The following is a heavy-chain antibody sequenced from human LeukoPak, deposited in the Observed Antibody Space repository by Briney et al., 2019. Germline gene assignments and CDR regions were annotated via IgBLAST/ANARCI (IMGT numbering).Heavy chain of an antibody. CDR1: GFTFSSYG. V-gene: IGHV3-33*01. CDR3: ARALWPYYFDY. CDR2: IWYDGSNE. J-gene: IGHJ4*02. D-gene: IGHD2-21*01. Sequence: GGSLTLSCAASGFTFSSYGMHWVRQAPGKGLEWVAIIWYDGSNEYYADSVKGRFTISRDNSKNTLYLQMNSLRAEDTAVYYCARALWPYYFDYWGQGTLVTVSS.